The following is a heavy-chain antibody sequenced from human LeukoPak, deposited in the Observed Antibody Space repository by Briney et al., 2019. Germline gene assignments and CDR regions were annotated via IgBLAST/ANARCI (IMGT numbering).Heavy chain of an antibody. J-gene: IGHJ4*02. D-gene: IGHD3-10*01. Sequence: PSETLSLTRTVSGYSISSGYYWGWIRQPPGKGLEWIGSISHSGSTYYNPSLKSRVTISGDTSKNQFSLKLNSVTAADTAVYYCARDLAYGNCDYWGQGTLVTVSS. CDR1: GYSISSGYY. CDR2: ISHSGST. CDR3: ARDLAYGNCDY. V-gene: IGHV4-38-2*02.